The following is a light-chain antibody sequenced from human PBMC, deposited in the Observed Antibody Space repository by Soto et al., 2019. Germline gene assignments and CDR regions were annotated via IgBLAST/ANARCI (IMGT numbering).Light chain of an antibody. CDR2: DND. CDR1: SSNIGAGFD. Sequence: QSALTQPPSVSGAPGQRIIISCTGSSSNIGAGFDVHWYQHLPGTAPKLLVYDNDNRPSGLPARFSDSRSGTSASLAITSLQADDEADYYCQSYDNSLSGVVFGGGTQLTVL. J-gene: IGLJ2*01. CDR3: QSYDNSLSGVV. V-gene: IGLV1-40*01.